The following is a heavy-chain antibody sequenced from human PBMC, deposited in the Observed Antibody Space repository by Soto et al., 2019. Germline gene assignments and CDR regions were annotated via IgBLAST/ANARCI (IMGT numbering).Heavy chain of an antibody. D-gene: IGHD2-2*01. CDR3: ETEPATAMPEGVGF. CDR2: INPNSGGT. J-gene: IGHJ4*02. V-gene: IGHV1-2*02. CDR1: GYTFSDYY. Sequence: ASVKVSCKASGYTFSDYYIHWVRQAPGQGLEWMGWINPNSGGTKYAPKFQGGVTMTRDTSINTAYMELSRLRSGDTAVYYCETEPATAMPEGVGFWGQVPRITFSS.